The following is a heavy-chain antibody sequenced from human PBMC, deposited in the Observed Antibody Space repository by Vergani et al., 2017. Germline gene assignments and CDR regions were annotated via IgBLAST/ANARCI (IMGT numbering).Heavy chain of an antibody. CDR3: ARDVYDFWSGYYALRY. Sequence: QVQLVQSGAEVKKPGASVKVSCKASGYTFTGYYMHWVRQAPGQGLEWMGRINPNSGGTNYAQKFQGRVTVTRDTSISTAYMELSRLRSDDTAVYYCARDVYDFWSGYYALRYWGQGTLVTVSS. D-gene: IGHD3-3*01. CDR1: GYTFTGYY. J-gene: IGHJ4*02. CDR2: INPNSGGT. V-gene: IGHV1-2*06.